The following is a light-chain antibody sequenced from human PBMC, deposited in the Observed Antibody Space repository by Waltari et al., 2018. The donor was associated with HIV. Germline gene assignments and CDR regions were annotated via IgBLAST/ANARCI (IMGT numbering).Light chain of an antibody. CDR1: SNNVGNQG. J-gene: IGLJ2*01. V-gene: IGLV10-54*04. CDR3: SAWDRSLSAVI. CDR2: KNN. Sequence: QAGLTQPPSVSTGLRQTATLTCTGDSNNVGNQGATWLQQHQGHPPKLLFYKNNNRPSGISQRFSASKAGNTASLTITGLQPEDEADDFCSAWDRSLSAVIFCGGTTLIVL.